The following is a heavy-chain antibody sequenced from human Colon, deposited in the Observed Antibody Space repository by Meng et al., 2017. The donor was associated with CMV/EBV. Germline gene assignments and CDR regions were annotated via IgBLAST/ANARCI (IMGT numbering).Heavy chain of an antibody. J-gene: IGHJ5*02. CDR1: GLSVSSSGVG. D-gene: IGHD2-2*01. CDR2: FYWSDEQ. CDR3: AHRVYCSTTSCYGWFDP. V-gene: IGHV2-5*01. Sequence: SGPTLVKPTQTLTLACSFSGLSVSSSGVGVGWIRQPPGKALEWLALFYWSDEQRYNPSLKYRLTITRDTAKSQVVLTMTDVTPLDTATYYCAHRVYCSTTSCYGWFDPWGQGTLVTVSS.